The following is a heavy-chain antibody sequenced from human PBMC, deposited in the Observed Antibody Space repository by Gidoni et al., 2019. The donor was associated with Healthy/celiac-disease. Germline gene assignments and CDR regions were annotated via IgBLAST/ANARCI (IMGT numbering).Heavy chain of an antibody. Sequence: QVQLLESGGGVVQPGRSLRLSRAASGFTFSSYGMRWVRQAPGKGLEWVAVIWYDGSNKYYADSVKGRFTISRDNSKNTLYLQMNSLRAEDTAVYYCARDLMTALDVWGQGTTVTVSS. V-gene: IGHV3-33*01. CDR1: GFTFSSYG. CDR3: ARDLMTALDV. D-gene: IGHD2-8*01. CDR2: IWYDGSNK. J-gene: IGHJ6*02.